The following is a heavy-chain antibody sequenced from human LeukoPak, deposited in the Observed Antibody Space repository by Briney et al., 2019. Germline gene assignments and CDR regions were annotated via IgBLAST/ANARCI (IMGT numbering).Heavy chain of an antibody. Sequence: PSETLSLTCTVSGGSISSYYWSWIRQPPGKGLEWIGYIYYSGSTNYNPSLKSRVTISVDTSKNQFSLKLSSVSAADTAVYYCARQAIFGVVTSMNWGQGTLVTVSS. CDR1: GGSISSYY. CDR2: IYYSGST. J-gene: IGHJ4*02. CDR3: ARQAIFGVVTSMN. V-gene: IGHV4-59*08. D-gene: IGHD3-3*01.